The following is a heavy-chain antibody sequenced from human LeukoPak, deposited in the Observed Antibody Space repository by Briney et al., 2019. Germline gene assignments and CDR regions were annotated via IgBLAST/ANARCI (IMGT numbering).Heavy chain of an antibody. D-gene: IGHD2-2*01. Sequence: PSETLSLTCAVYGGSFSGYYWSWIRQPPGKGLEWIGEINHSGSTNYNPSLKSRVTISVDTSKNQFSLKLSSVTAADTAVYYCARGRSSYQLLFASNWFDPWGQGTLVTVSS. V-gene: IGHV4-34*01. CDR2: INHSGST. CDR1: GGSFSGYY. CDR3: ARGRSSYQLLFASNWFDP. J-gene: IGHJ5*02.